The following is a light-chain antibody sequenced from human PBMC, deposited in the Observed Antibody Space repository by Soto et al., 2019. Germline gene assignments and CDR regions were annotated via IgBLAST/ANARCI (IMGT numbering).Light chain of an antibody. CDR1: QSVTSSY. CDR2: GAS. V-gene: IGKV3-20*01. CDR3: QQYGSSPYT. Sequence: EIVLTQSPGTLSSSPGERATLSCRASQSVTSSYLAWYHQKPGQAPRLLIYGASTRATGIPDRFSGSGSGTDFTLTISRLEPEDFAVYYCQQYGSSPYTFGQGTKLEIK. J-gene: IGKJ2*01.